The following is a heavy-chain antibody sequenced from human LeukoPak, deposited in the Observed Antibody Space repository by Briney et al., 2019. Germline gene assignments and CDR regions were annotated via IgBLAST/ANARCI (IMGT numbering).Heavy chain of an antibody. CDR2: FDPEDGET. Sequence: ASVKVSCKVSGYTLTELSMHWVRQAPGKGLEWMGGFDPEDGETIYAQKFQGRVTMTEDTSTDTAYMELSSLRSEDTAVYYCATGQGYDFWSGYSEDPRRRYFDLWGRGTLVTVSS. D-gene: IGHD3-3*01. J-gene: IGHJ2*01. CDR1: GYTLTELS. CDR3: ATGQGYDFWSGYSEDPRRRYFDL. V-gene: IGHV1-24*01.